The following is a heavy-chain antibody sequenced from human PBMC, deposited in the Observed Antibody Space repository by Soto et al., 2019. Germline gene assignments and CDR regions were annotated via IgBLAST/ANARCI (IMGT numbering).Heavy chain of an antibody. D-gene: IGHD4-17*01. CDR3: ARELDPYYGGNSLSLDY. CDR1: GGTFSTYG. CDR2: IIPKFGTT. V-gene: IGHV1-69*13. J-gene: IGHJ4*02. Sequence: QVQLVQSGAEVKKPGSSVKVSCKASGGTFSTYGMNWVRLAPGQGLEWMGGIIPKFGTTNYAQKFQGRVTITADESTNTAYRELKYLRSEDTAVYFCARELDPYYGGNSLSLDYWGQGTLVTVSS.